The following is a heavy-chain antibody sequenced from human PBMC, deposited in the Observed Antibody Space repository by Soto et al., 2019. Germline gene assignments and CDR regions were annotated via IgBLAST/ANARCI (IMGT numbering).Heavy chain of an antibody. Sequence: EVQLVESGGGLVKPGGSLRLSCAASGFTFSSYSMNWVRQAPGKGLEWVSSISSSSSYIYYADSVKGRFTISRDNAKNSRYLQMNSLRAEDTAVYYCARESYGDFLTPFDYWGQGTLVTVSS. CDR3: ARESYGDFLTPFDY. V-gene: IGHV3-21*01. D-gene: IGHD4-17*01. CDR1: GFTFSSYS. CDR2: ISSSSSYI. J-gene: IGHJ4*02.